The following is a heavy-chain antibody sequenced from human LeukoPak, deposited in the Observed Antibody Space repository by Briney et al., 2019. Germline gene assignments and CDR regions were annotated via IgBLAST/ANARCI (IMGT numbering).Heavy chain of an antibody. D-gene: IGHD5-18*01. J-gene: IGHJ4*02. Sequence: GGSLRLFCAASGFTFSDYYMSWIRQPPGKGLEGVSYISSSGSTIYYADSVKGRFTISRDNAKNSLYLQMNGVRAEDTGVYYCARDGQYSYGYLFWGQGTLVTVSS. CDR1: GFTFSDYY. CDR3: ARDGQYSYGYLF. CDR2: ISSSGSTI. V-gene: IGHV3-11*04.